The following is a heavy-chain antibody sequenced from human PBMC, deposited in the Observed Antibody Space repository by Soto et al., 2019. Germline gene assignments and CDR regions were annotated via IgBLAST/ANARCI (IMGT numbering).Heavy chain of an antibody. CDR2: INAVNGNT. D-gene: IGHD2-2*01. CDR3: ARAPWCSSTSCYRWFDP. V-gene: IGHV1-3*01. J-gene: IGHJ5*02. Sequence: ASVKVSCKASGYTFTSYAMHWVRQAPGQRLEWMGWINAVNGNTKYSQKFQGRVTITRDTSASTAYMELSSLRSEDTAVYYCARAPWCSSTSCYRWFDPWGQGTLVTVSS. CDR1: GYTFTSYA.